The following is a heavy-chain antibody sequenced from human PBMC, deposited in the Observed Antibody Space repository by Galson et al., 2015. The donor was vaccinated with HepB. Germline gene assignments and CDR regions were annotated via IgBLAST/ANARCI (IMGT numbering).Heavy chain of an antibody. Sequence: SLRLSCAASGFTFSSYSMNWVRQAPGKGLEWVSYISSSSSTIYYADSVKGRFTISRDNAKNSLYLQMNSLRDEDTAVYFCARGLRGTSSLFWDYWGQGTLVTVSS. V-gene: IGHV3-48*02. CDR2: ISSSSSTI. CDR3: ARGLRGTSSLFWDY. D-gene: IGHD6-6*01. CDR1: GFTFSSYS. J-gene: IGHJ4*02.